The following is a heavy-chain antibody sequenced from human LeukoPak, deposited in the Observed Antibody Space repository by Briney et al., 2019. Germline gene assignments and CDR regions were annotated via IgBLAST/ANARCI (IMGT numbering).Heavy chain of an antibody. CDR1: GFTFSSYA. V-gene: IGHV3-30*03. J-gene: IGHJ4*02. Sequence: GRSLRLSCSASGFTFSSYAMHWVRQAPGKGLEWVAVISYDGSNKYFADSVKGRFTISRDNSKNTLYLQMNSLRAEDTAVYYCARQGGYSSSWYADYWGQGTLVTVSS. D-gene: IGHD6-13*01. CDR3: ARQGGYSSSWYADY. CDR2: ISYDGSNK.